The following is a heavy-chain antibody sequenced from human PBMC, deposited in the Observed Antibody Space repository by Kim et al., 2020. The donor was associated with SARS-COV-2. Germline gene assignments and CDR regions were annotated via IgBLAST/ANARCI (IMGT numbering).Heavy chain of an antibody. D-gene: IGHD5-18*01. CDR2: INSYGSNT. Sequence: GGSLRLSCVASGFTFSADWMHWVRQVPGQGLVWVSRINSYGSNTNYADSVKGRFTISRDNAKNKVYLQMNSLRAEDTGVYYCVRDQSWLTADWGQGTLVTVSS. V-gene: IGHV3-74*01. J-gene: IGHJ4*02. CDR1: GFTFSADW. CDR3: VRDQSWLTAD.